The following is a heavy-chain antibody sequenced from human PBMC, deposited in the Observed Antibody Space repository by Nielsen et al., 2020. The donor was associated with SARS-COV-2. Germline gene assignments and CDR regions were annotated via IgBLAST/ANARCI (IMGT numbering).Heavy chain of an antibody. CDR3: ARDGGIITIFGKQPYYFDY. CDR2: INAGNGNT. Sequence: WVRQAPGQRLEWMGWINAGNGNTKYSQKFQGRVTITRDTSASTAYMELSSLRSEDTAVYYCARDGGIITIFGKQPYYFDYWGQGTLVTVSS. J-gene: IGHJ4*02. V-gene: IGHV1-3*01. D-gene: IGHD3-3*01.